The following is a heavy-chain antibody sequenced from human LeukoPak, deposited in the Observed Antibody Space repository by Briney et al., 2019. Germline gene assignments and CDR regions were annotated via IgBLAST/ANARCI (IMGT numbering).Heavy chain of an antibody. V-gene: IGHV1-18*01. CDR2: ISPYIGET. D-gene: IGHD3/OR15-3a*01. CDR3: ARVGLGIGSYSDL. Sequence: ASVTLSRKTYRDDLTSHGTLWVPHPPEQGPEWMGWISPYIGETKVRQTFQGRVTMTTDTPTTTAYMELRRLRFDDTAVYCCARVGLGIGSYSDLWGRGTLVTVFS. CDR1: RDDLTSHG. J-gene: IGHJ2*01.